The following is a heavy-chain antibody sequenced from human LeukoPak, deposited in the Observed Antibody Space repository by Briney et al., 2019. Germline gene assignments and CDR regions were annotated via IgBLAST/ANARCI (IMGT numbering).Heavy chain of an antibody. D-gene: IGHD2-2*01. CDR1: GYTFTVYY. CDR3: ARDPWEDIVVVPAAARAFDI. V-gene: IGHV1-2*02. Sequence: ASVTVSCKASGYTFTVYYMHWVRQAPGQGLEWMGWINPNSGGTNYAQKFQGRVTMTRDTSISTAYMELSRLRSDDTAVYYCARDPWEDIVVVPAAARAFDIWGQGTMVTVSS. CDR2: INPNSGGT. J-gene: IGHJ3*02.